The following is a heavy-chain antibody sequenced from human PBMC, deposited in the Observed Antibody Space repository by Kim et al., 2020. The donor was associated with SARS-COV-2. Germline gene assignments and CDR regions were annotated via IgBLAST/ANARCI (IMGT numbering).Heavy chain of an antibody. CDR2: ISSSSSTI. D-gene: IGHD6-13*01. Sequence: GGSLRLSCAASGFTFSSYSMNWVRQAPGKGLEWVSYISSSSSTIYYADSVKGRFTISRDNAKNSLYLQMNSLRDEDTAVYYCARDLWMAAAVGRDRYFDYWGQGTLVTVSS. J-gene: IGHJ4*02. V-gene: IGHV3-48*02. CDR1: GFTFSSYS. CDR3: ARDLWMAAAVGRDRYFDY.